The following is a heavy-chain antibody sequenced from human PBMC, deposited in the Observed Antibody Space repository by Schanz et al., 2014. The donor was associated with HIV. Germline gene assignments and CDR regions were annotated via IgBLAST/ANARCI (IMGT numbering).Heavy chain of an antibody. D-gene: IGHD3-10*01. J-gene: IGHJ4*02. CDR3: ARDSRTYYDSGTYYTAFDY. CDR2: FDPEDGET. Sequence: QVQLVQSGAEVKKPGASVKVSCKVSGYTLTELSMHWVRQAPGKGLEWMGGFDPEDGETIYAQKFQGRVTMTTDTSTNTAYMELRSLRSDDTAVYYCARDSRTYYDSGTYYTAFDYWGQGTLVTVSS. V-gene: IGHV1-24*01. CDR1: GYTLTELS.